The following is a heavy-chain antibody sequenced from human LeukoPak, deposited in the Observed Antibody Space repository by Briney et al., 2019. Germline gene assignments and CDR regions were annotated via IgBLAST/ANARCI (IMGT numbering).Heavy chain of an antibody. CDR3: ARRIYSSSWYFFDY. CDR1: GSTFTSYW. V-gene: IGHV5-51*01. J-gene: IGHJ4*02. Sequence: GESLQISSQGSGSTFTSYWIGWVRPLPGKGLEWMGIIYPGDSDTGYSPSFQGQVTISADKSISTAYLQWSSLKASDTAMYYCARRIYSSSWYFFDYWGQGTLVTVSS. D-gene: IGHD6-13*01. CDR2: IYPGDSDT.